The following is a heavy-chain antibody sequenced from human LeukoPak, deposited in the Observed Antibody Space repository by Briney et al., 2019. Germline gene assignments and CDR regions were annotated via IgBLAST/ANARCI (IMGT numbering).Heavy chain of an antibody. Sequence: GASVKVSCKASGYSFTGYYMHWVRQAPGQGLEWMGWINPDTGGTNYAQKFQGGVTMTRDMSTSTAYMELSRLKSDDTAVYYCARGFRGSSRDWFDPWGQGTLVTVSS. CDR2: INPDTGGT. CDR3: ARGFRGSSRDWFDP. CDR1: GYSFTGYY. D-gene: IGHD3-16*01. J-gene: IGHJ5*02. V-gene: IGHV1-2*02.